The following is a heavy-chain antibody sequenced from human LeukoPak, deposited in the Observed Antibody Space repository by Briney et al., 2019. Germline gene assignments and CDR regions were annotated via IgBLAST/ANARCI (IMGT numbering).Heavy chain of an antibody. J-gene: IGHJ4*02. V-gene: IGHV1-18*01. D-gene: IGHD3-10*01. CDR2: ISAYNGNT. Sequence: ASVKVSCKASGYTFTSYGISWVRQAPGQGLEWMGWISAYNGNTNYAQKLQGRVTITTDESTSTAYMELSSLRSEDTAVYYCARVPSMVRGVYYFDYWGQGTLVTVSS. CDR1: GYTFTSYG. CDR3: ARVPSMVRGVYYFDY.